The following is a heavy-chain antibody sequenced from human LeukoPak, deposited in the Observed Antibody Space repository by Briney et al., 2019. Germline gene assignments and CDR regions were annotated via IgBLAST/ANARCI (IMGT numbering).Heavy chain of an antibody. CDR2: IRYDGSNK. J-gene: IGHJ3*02. D-gene: IGHD1-26*01. V-gene: IGHV3-30*02. Sequence: GGSLRLSCAAAGFTFSNFGMHWVRQAPGKGLEWVALIRYDGSNKYYADSVKGRFTISRDNSKNTLYLQMNSLRPEDTAVYSCAKTTIVGATVDAFDIWGQGTMVTVSS. CDR1: GFTFSNFG. CDR3: AKTTIVGATVDAFDI.